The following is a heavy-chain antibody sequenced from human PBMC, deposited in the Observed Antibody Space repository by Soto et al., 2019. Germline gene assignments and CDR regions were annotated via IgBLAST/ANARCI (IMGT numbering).Heavy chain of an antibody. CDR2: ISTSGSPI. J-gene: IGHJ4*02. CDR1: GFTFSSYT. Sequence: EVQLVESGGGLAQPGGSLRLSCAASGFTFSSYTMNWVRQAPGKGLEWVSFISTSGSPISYADSVKGRFTISRDNAKNSLYLQMNSLRDEDTAVYYCARDHSWVFDSWCQGTLVIVSS. V-gene: IGHV3-48*02. D-gene: IGHD2-15*01. CDR3: ARDHSWVFDS.